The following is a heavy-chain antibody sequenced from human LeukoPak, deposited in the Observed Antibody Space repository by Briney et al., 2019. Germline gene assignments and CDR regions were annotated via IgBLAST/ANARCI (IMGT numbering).Heavy chain of an antibody. CDR3: AKGNGYSYGRYYFDY. J-gene: IGHJ4*02. V-gene: IGHV3-23*01. CDR1: GFTFSSYA. D-gene: IGHD5-18*01. Sequence: GGSLRLSCAASGFTFSSYAMGWVRQAPGKGLEWVSAITASGGNTYYADSVKGRFTIPRANSKNTLSLQMTSLKAHGPAVYYCAKGNGYSYGRYYFDYWGQGTLVTVSS. CDR2: ITASGGNT.